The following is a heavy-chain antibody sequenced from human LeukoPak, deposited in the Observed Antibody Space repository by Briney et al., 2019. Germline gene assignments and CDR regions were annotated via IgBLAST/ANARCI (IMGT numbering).Heavy chain of an antibody. V-gene: IGHV3-21*01. Sequence: GGSLRLSCAAFGFTFSSYSMNWVRQAPGKGLEWVSSISSSSSYIYYADSVKGRFTISRDNAKNSLYLQMNGLRAEDTAVYYCARGGLAGHFDYWGQGTLVTVSS. D-gene: IGHD3-16*01. CDR2: ISSSSSYI. CDR3: ARGGLAGHFDY. CDR1: GFTFSSYS. J-gene: IGHJ4*02.